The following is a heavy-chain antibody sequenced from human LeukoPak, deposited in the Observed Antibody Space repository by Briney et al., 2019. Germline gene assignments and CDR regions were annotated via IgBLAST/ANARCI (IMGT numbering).Heavy chain of an antibody. D-gene: IGHD5-18*01. CDR2: IQYDGSNK. CDR1: GFTFSSYG. V-gene: IGHV3-30*02. CDR3: AKIEQLWLVLATIDY. J-gene: IGHJ4*02. Sequence: GGSLRLSCAASGFTFSSYGMHWVRQAPGKGLEWVALIQYDGSNKYYADSVKGRFTISRDNSKNTLYLQMNSLRAEDTAVYYCAKIEQLWLVLATIDYWGQGTLVTVSS.